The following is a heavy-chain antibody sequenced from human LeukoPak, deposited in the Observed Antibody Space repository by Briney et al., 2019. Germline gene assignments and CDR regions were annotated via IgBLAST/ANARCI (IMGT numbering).Heavy chain of an antibody. CDR2: INPDSGGT. Sequence: ASVKVSCKASGYTFTGYYIHWVRQAPGQGLEWMVWINPDSGGTNNAQKFQGRVTMTRDTSISTAYMELSRLRSDDTAVYYCARTFYDTLDSDASDFWGQGTMVIVSS. CDR3: ARTFYDTLDSDASDF. J-gene: IGHJ3*01. V-gene: IGHV1-2*02. CDR1: GYTFTGYY. D-gene: IGHD2/OR15-2a*01.